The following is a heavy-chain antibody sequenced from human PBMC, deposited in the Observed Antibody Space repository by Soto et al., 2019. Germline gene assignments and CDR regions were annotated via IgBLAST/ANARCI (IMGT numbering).Heavy chain of an antibody. CDR2: INAANGDT. Sequence: ASVKVSCQASGYTFTSYGIHWVRQAPGQRLEWMGWINAANGDTKYSPKFQGRVTITRDTSASTAYMELSSLRSEDTAVYYCVRRHVSATGIDWFDPWGQGTLVTVS. D-gene: IGHD6-13*01. CDR1: GYTFTSYG. V-gene: IGHV1-3*01. CDR3: VRRHVSATGIDWFDP. J-gene: IGHJ5*02.